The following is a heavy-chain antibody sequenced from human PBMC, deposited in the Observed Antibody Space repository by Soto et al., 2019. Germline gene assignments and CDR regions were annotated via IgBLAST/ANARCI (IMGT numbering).Heavy chain of an antibody. CDR3: VKDRSGYGYDGMAV. Sequence: VQLVESGGGVVQPGGSLTLSCAAPEFTFSIYGMHWVRQAPGKGLEWVAVVSHEGRKKYYGDSVKGRFSVSTEESKNTVLLQMNGRRVEGAAVYYCVKDRSGYGYDGMAVLGQGTMVTVSS. D-gene: IGHD5-18*01. CDR1: EFTFSIYG. J-gene: IGHJ6*02. CDR2: VSHEGRKK. V-gene: IGHV3-30*18.